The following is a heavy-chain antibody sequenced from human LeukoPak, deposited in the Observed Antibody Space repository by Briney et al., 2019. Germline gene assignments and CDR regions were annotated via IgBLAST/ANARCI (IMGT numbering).Heavy chain of an antibody. CDR1: GFTFSSYW. Sequence: GGSLRLSCAASGFTFSSYWMHWVRQAPGKGLVWVSRINSDGSSTSYADSVKGRFTISRDNAKNTLYLQMNGLRAEDTAVYYCARETGYGDLGGDAFDIWGQGTMVTVSS. CDR2: INSDGSST. J-gene: IGHJ3*02. D-gene: IGHD4-17*01. V-gene: IGHV3-74*01. CDR3: ARETGYGDLGGDAFDI.